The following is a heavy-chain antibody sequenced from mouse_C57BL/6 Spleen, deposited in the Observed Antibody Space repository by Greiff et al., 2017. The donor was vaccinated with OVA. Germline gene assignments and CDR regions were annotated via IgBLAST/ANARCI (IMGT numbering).Heavy chain of an antibody. CDR3: AIYYDYSSWFAY. CDR1: GYTFTSYW. V-gene: IGHV1-50*01. D-gene: IGHD2-4*01. Sequence: QVQLQQPGAELVKPGASVKLSCKASGYTFTSYWMQGVKQRPGQGLEWIGEIDPSDSYTNYNQKFKGKATLTVDTSSSTAYMQLSSLTSDDSAFYYCAIYYDYSSWFAYWGQGTLVTVSA. CDR2: IDPSDSYT. J-gene: IGHJ3*01.